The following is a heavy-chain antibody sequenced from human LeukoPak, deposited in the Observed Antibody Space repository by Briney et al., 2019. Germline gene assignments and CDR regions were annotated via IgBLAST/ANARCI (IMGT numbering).Heavy chain of an antibody. D-gene: IGHD6-13*01. V-gene: IGHV4-61*02. CDR2: IYTSGST. CDR3: ASIAAYREAFDI. Sequence: SQTLSLTCTVSGGSISSGSYYWSWIRQPAVKGLEWIGRIYTSGSTNYNPSLKSRVTISVDTSKNQFSLKLSSVTAADTAVYYCASIAAYREAFDIWGQGTMVTVSS. CDR1: GGSISSGSYY. J-gene: IGHJ3*02.